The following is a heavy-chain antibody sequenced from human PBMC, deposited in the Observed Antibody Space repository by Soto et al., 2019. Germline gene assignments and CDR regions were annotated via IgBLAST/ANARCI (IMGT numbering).Heavy chain of an antibody. V-gene: IGHV1-58*02. D-gene: IGHD2-2*01. CDR2: IVVGSGNT. CDR1: GFTFTSSA. CDR3: AAVRYCSSTSCYSTYDYYYYGMDV. Sequence: QMQLVQSGPEVKKPGTSVKVSCKASGFTFTSSAMQWVRQARGQRLEWIGWIVVGSGNTNYAQKFQERVTITRDMSTSTAYMELSSLRSEATAVYYCAAVRYCSSTSCYSTYDYYYYGMDVWGQGTTVTVSS. J-gene: IGHJ6*02.